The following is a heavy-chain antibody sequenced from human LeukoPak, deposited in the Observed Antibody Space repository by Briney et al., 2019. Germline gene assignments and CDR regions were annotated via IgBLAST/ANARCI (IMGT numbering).Heavy chain of an antibody. CDR1: GYTFTGYY. J-gene: IGHJ4*02. CDR3: AREYGYCSGGSCPSLRY. D-gene: IGHD2-15*01. CDR2: INPSGGST. V-gene: IGHV1-46*01. Sequence: ASVKVSCKASGYTFTGYYMHWVRQAPGQGLEWMGIINPSGGSTSYAQKFQGRVTMTRDTSTSTVYMELSSLRSEDTAVYYCAREYGYCSGGSCPSLRYWGQGTLVTVSS.